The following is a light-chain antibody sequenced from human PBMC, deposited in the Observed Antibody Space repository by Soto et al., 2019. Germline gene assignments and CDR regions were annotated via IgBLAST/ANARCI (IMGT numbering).Light chain of an antibody. CDR2: SAS. Sequence: EIVLTQSPAPLSLSPGERATLSCRASQSVSSSHLAWYQQKPGQAPRLLIYSASSRATGIPDRFSGSGSGTDFTLTISRLEPEDFAVYYCQRYGGFGQGTKVDIK. V-gene: IGKV3-20*01. CDR1: QSVSSSH. J-gene: IGKJ1*01. CDR3: QRYGG.